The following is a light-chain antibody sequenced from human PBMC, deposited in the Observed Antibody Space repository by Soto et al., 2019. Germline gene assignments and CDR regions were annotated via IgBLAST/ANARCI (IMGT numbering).Light chain of an antibody. CDR2: GAS. CDR1: QSVNNY. Sequence: DIQMTQSPSTLSASVGDRVTITCRASQSVNNYLNWYQHRPGEAPKLLIFGASSLQRGVPSRFSGSGSGTEFTLTISSLQREDFATYYCQQTYNPPPTFGPGTKVDI. CDR3: QQTYNPPPT. J-gene: IGKJ1*01. V-gene: IGKV1-39*01.